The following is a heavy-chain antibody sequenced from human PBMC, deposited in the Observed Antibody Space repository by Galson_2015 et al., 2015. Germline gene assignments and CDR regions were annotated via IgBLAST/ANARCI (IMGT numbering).Heavy chain of an antibody. Sequence: SLRLSCAASGFTFSSYSMNWVRQAPGKGLEWVSSISSSSSYIYYADSVKGRFTISRDNAKNSLYLQMNSLRAEDTAVYYCARALPGYCSGGSCYRESFFDYWGQGTLVTVSS. CDR2: ISSSSSYI. J-gene: IGHJ4*02. D-gene: IGHD2-15*01. CDR3: ARALPGYCSGGSCYRESFFDY. V-gene: IGHV3-21*01. CDR1: GFTFSSYS.